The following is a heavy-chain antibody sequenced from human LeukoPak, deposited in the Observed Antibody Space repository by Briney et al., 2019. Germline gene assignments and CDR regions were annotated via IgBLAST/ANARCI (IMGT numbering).Heavy chain of an antibody. Sequence: SVKVSCKASGGTFSSYAISWVRQAPGQGLEWMGGIIPIFGTANYAQKFQGRVTITADESTSTAYMELSSLRSEDTAVYYCATTRRAGGYYYDSSGTPSYYMDVWGKGTTVTISS. D-gene: IGHD3-22*01. V-gene: IGHV1-69*13. CDR3: ATTRRAGGYYYDSSGTPSYYMDV. CDR2: IIPIFGTA. CDR1: GGTFSSYA. J-gene: IGHJ6*03.